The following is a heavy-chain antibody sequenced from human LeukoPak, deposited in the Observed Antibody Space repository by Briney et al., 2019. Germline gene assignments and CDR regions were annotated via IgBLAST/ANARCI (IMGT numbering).Heavy chain of an antibody. D-gene: IGHD2-15*01. V-gene: IGHV4-59*11. CDR1: GGSISSHY. CDR3: ARDSGYCSGGSCYHWFDP. J-gene: IGHJ5*02. CDR2: IYYSGST. Sequence: PSETLSLTCTVSGGSISSHYWSWIRQPPGKGLEWIGYIYYSGSTNYNPSLKSRVTISVDTSKNQFSRKLSSVTAADTAVYYCARDSGYCSGGSCYHWFDPWGQGTLVTVSS.